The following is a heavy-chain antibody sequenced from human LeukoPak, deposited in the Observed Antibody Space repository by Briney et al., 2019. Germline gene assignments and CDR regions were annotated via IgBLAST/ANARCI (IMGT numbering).Heavy chain of an antibody. Sequence: GGSLRLSCAASGFTFSSYTMNWVRQAPGKGLEWVSSISTSSSYIYYADSVKGRFTISRDNAKNSLYLQMNSLRAEDTAVYYCAKSGYNRFDYWGQGTLVTVSS. CDR1: GFTFSSYT. D-gene: IGHD5-24*01. CDR3: AKSGYNRFDY. J-gene: IGHJ4*02. V-gene: IGHV3-21*04. CDR2: ISTSSSYI.